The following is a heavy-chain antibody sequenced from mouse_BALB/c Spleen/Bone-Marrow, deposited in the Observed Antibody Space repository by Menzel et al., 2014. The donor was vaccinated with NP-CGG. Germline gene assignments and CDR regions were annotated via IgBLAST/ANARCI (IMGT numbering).Heavy chain of an antibody. V-gene: IGHV2-9*02. D-gene: IGHD1-2*01. CDR3: ARGPFITTVHYYAMDY. J-gene: IGHJ4*01. CDR2: IWAGGST. CDR1: GFSLTSYG. Sequence: VKLVESGPGLVAPSQSLSITCTVSGFSLTSYGVHRVRQPPGKGLEWLGVIWAGGSTNYNSALMSRLSISKDSSKSXVFLKMNSLQTDDTAMYYCARGPFITTVHYYAMDYWGQGTSVTVSS.